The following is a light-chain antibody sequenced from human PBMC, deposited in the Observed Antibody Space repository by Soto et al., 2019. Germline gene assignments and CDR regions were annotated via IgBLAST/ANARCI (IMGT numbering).Light chain of an antibody. Sequence: EIMMTQSPATVSVSPGERATLSCRASQSIRTNVAWYQQKPGQALRLLIYDASTRATGLSSRFSGSGSGTEFTLTISSLHSEDVAIYYCQQYNDWPPHTFGGRNRWEI. CDR3: QQYNDWPPHT. V-gene: IGKV3-15*01. J-gene: IGKJ4*01. CDR1: QSIRTN. CDR2: DAS.